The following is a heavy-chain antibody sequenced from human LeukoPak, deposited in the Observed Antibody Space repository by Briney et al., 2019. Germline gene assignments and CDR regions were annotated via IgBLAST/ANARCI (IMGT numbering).Heavy chain of an antibody. CDR3: ARGSDFWSGRDAFDI. D-gene: IGHD3-3*01. J-gene: IGHJ3*02. Sequence: GASVKVSCKASGYTFTSYYMHWVRQAPGQGLEWMGIINPSGGSTSYAQKFRGRVTITRDTSTSTVYMELSSLRSEDTAVYYCARGSDFWSGRDAFDIWGQGTMVTVSS. V-gene: IGHV1-46*01. CDR2: INPSGGST. CDR1: GYTFTSYY.